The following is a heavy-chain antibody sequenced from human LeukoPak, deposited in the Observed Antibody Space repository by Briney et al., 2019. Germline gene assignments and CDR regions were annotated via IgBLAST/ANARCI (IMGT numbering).Heavy chain of an antibody. Sequence: GASVKVSCKASGYTFTSYYMHWVRQAPGQGLEWMGIINPSGGSTSYAQKFQGRVTMTRDTSTSTVYMELSSLRSEDTAVYYCARVADILTPITYYYYYGMDVWGQGTTVTVSS. CDR3: ARVADILTPITYYYYYGMDV. CDR1: GYTFTSYY. V-gene: IGHV1-46*01. D-gene: IGHD3-9*01. J-gene: IGHJ6*02. CDR2: INPSGGST.